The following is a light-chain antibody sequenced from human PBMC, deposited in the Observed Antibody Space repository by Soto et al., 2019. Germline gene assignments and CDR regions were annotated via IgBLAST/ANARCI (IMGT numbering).Light chain of an antibody. J-gene: IGLJ3*02. Sequence: SYELTQPPSVSVAPGQTARITCGGHNIGSRGVHWYQQKPGQAPVLVVYDDSDRPSGIPERFSGSNSGNTATLTISGLQAEDEADYYCSSYTSSSTLGVFGGGTKLTVL. V-gene: IGLV3-21*02. CDR1: NIGSRG. CDR3: SSYTSSSTLGV. CDR2: DDS.